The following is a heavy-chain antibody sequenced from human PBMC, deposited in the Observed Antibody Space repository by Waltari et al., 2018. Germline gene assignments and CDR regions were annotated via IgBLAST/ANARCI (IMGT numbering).Heavy chain of an antibody. J-gene: IGHJ4*02. V-gene: IGHV4-34*01. CDR1: GGSFSDYY. Sequence: QVQLQQWGTGLLKPSATLSLTCAVYGGSFSDYYCTWIRQPPGKGLEWIGKIHHSGRTNYNPSLESRVTISVDTSNKQFFLKLTSGTAADTAVYYCAGGLEGSTPAGYSFDYWGPGSLVTFSS. CDR3: AGGLEGSTPAGYSFDY. D-gene: IGHD2-15*01. CDR2: IHHSGRT.